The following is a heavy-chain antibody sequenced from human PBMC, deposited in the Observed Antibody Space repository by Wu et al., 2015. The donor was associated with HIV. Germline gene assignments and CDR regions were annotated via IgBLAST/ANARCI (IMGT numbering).Heavy chain of an antibody. CDR1: GYTFTGYY. V-gene: IGHV1-2*02. J-gene: IGHJ4*02. CDR2: INPKSGGT. D-gene: IGHD2-2*02. CDR3: ARSCFSTSCYREADY. Sequence: QVQLVQSGAEVKKPGASVKVSCKASGYTFTGYYMHWVRQAPGQGLEWMGWINPKSGGTNYAQKFQGRVSMTRDTSISTAYMELSRLRSDDTAVYYCARSCFSTSCYREADYWGQGTLVTVSS.